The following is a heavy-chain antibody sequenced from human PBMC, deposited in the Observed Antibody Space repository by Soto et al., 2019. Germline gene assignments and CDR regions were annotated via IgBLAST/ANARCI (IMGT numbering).Heavy chain of an antibody. D-gene: IGHD2-2*01. CDR3: ARAAVVPAARYYYYYGMDV. V-gene: IGHV4-31*03. Sequence: TSETLSLTCTVSGGSISSGGYYWSWIRQHPGKGLEWIGYIYYSGSTYYNPSLKSRVTISVDTSKNQFSLKLSSVTAADTAVYYCARAAVVPAARYYYYYGMDVWGQGTTVTVSS. J-gene: IGHJ6*02. CDR2: IYYSGST. CDR1: GGSISSGGYY.